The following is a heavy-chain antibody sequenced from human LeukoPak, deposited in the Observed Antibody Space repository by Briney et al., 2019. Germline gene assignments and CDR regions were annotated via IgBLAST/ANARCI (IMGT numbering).Heavy chain of an antibody. CDR2: IDPTDSYT. J-gene: IGHJ4*02. V-gene: IGHV5-10-1*01. Sequence: VESLKISCKGSGYIFTSYWITWVRQMPGKGLEWMGMIDPTDSYTNYSPSFQGHVTISTDKSISTAYLQWSSLKASDTAIYYCARRGRSSSNFDFWGQGTLVTVSS. CDR1: GYIFTSYW. D-gene: IGHD6-6*01. CDR3: ARRGRSSSNFDF.